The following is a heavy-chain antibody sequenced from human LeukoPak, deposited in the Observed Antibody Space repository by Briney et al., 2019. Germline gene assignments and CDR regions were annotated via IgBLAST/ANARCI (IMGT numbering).Heavy chain of an antibody. J-gene: IGHJ4*02. CDR2: IYTSGST. Sequence: SETLSLTCTVSGGSISSGSYYWSWIRQPAGKGLEWIRRIYTSGSTNYNPSLKSRVTISVDTSKNQFSLKLSSVTAADTAVYYCARYYDILTGFLVWGQGTLVTVSS. CDR1: GGSISSGSYY. CDR3: ARYYDILTGFLV. D-gene: IGHD3-9*01. V-gene: IGHV4-61*02.